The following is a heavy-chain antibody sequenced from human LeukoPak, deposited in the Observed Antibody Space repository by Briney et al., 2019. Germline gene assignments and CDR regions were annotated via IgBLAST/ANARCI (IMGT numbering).Heavy chain of an antibody. CDR2: ISANGQAT. Sequence: GGSLRLSCGGSGFAFGTYAMSWVRQAPGMGLEWVSSISANGQATYYADSVEGRFTISIDNSKNTLYLQLNSLRAEDTATYYCARDPYNTIVYRLPYWGQGTLVTVSS. V-gene: IGHV3-23*01. CDR1: GFAFGTYA. CDR3: ARDPYNTIVYRLPY. J-gene: IGHJ4*02. D-gene: IGHD2-15*01.